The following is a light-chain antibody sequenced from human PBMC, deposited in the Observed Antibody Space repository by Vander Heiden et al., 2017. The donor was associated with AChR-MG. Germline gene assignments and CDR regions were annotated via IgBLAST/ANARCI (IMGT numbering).Light chain of an antibody. J-gene: IGLJ2*01. CDR2: DVS. CDR1: SSDVGGYNY. V-gene: IGLV2-14*03. Sequence: QSALTQPASVSGSPGQSNTISCTGTSSDVGGYNYVSWYQQPPAKAPKLMIYDVSNRPSGVSNRFSGSKSGNTASLTISGLQAEDEADYYCSSYTSSSTVVFGGGTKLTVL. CDR3: SSYTSSSTVV.